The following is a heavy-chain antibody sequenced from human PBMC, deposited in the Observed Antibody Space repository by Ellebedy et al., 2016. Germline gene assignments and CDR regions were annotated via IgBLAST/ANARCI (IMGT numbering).Heavy chain of an antibody. V-gene: IGHV4-39*01. CDR2: IYYSGST. CDR3: ANWGSGY. CDR1: GGSISSSSYY. Sequence: SETLSLTXTVSGGSISSSSYYWGWIRQPPGKGLEWIGSIYYSGSTYYNPSLKSRVTISVDTSKNQFSLKLSSVTAADTAVYYCANWGSGYWGQGTLVTVSS. J-gene: IGHJ4*02. D-gene: IGHD7-27*01.